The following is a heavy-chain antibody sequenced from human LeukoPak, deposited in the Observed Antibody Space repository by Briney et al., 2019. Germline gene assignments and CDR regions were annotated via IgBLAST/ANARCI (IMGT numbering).Heavy chain of an antibody. Sequence: PGGSLRLSCAASGFTVSSNYMSWVRQAPGKGLEWVSAISGSGGSTYYADSVKGRFTISRDNSKNTLYLQMNSLRAEDTAVYYCAKDSGGVVVAATYDCWGQGTLVTVSS. D-gene: IGHD2-15*01. J-gene: IGHJ4*02. V-gene: IGHV3-23*01. CDR3: AKDSGGVVVAATYDC. CDR2: ISGSGGST. CDR1: GFTVSSNY.